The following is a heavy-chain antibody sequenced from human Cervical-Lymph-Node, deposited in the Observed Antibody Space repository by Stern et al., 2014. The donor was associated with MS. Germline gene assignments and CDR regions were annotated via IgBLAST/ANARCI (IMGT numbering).Heavy chain of an antibody. V-gene: IGHV4-59*12. D-gene: IGHD1-26*01. J-gene: IGHJ3*02. CDR3: ARKLNRGSYYDVFDI. CDR1: GGSIRDYY. CDR2: VSYSGST. Sequence: QVQLQESGPGLVKPSETLSLTCIVSGGSIRDYYWSWIRQPPGTGLAWICYVSYSGSTNYNPSLMSRGTISVDTSQNQFSLRLISVTAADTAVYYCARKLNRGSYYDVFDIWGQGTMVTVSS.